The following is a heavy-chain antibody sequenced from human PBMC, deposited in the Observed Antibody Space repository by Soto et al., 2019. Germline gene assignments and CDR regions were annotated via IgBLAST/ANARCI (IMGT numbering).Heavy chain of an antibody. D-gene: IGHD1-1*01. CDR3: ARGDWNDPLRTFDI. CDR1: GGSISSGDYY. V-gene: IGHV4-30-4*01. CDR2: IYYSGST. J-gene: IGHJ3*02. Sequence: SETLSLTCTVSGGSISSGDYYWSWIRQPPGRGLEWIGYIYYSGSTYYNPSLNSRVTISVDTSKNQFSLKLSSVTAADTAVYYCARGDWNDPLRTFDIWGQGTMVTV.